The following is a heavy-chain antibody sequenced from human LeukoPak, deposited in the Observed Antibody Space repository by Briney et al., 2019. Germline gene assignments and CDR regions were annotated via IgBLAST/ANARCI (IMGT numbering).Heavy chain of an antibody. V-gene: IGHV3-64*01. CDR3: ARAHGSGATDITPPHY. D-gene: IGHD6-19*01. CDR2: ISSNGGST. CDR1: GFTFSSYA. Sequence: GSLRLSCAASGFTFSSYAMHWVRQAPGKGLEYVSAISSNGGSTYYANSVKGRFTISRDNSKNTLYLQMGSLRAEDMAVYYCARAHGSGATDITPPHYWGQGTLVTVSS. J-gene: IGHJ4*02.